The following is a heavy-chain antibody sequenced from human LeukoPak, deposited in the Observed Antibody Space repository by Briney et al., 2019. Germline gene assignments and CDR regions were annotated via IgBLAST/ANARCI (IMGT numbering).Heavy chain of an antibody. Sequence: GGSLRLSCAASGFTFRNYGMHWVRQAPGKGLEWVAFIRYDGSNKYYADSVKGRFTISRDNSKNTLYLQMSSQRAEDTAVYYCAKDGQWPGLAYLDYWGQGTLVTVSS. CDR1: GFTFRNYG. D-gene: IGHD6-19*01. J-gene: IGHJ4*02. CDR2: IRYDGSNK. CDR3: AKDGQWPGLAYLDY. V-gene: IGHV3-30*02.